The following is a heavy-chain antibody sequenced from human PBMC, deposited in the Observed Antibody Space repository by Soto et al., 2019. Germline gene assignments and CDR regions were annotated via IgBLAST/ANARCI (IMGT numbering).Heavy chain of an antibody. J-gene: IGHJ4*02. D-gene: IGHD1-26*01. CDR1: GGSMSSSNW. Sequence: QVQLQESGPGLVKPSGTLSLTCTVSGGSMSSSNWWNWVRQSPGKGLEWIGEAHHSGRTNYNPSLKSRVTISVEKSKNHFSLKLSSVTAADTAVYYCARSEATGLDYWGQGTLVTVSS. CDR2: AHHSGRT. CDR3: ARSEATGLDY. V-gene: IGHV4-4*02.